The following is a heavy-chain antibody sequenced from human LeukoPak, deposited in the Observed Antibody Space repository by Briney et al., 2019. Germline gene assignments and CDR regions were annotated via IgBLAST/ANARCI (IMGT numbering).Heavy chain of an antibody. J-gene: IGHJ4*02. D-gene: IGHD4-17*01. CDR1: GFTFSGSA. V-gene: IGHV3-73*01. CDR2: IRSKANSYAT. Sequence: TGGSLRLSCAASGFTFSGSAMHWVRQASGKGLEWVGRIRSKANSYATAYAASVKGRFTISRDDSKNTAYLQMNSLKTEDTAVYYCTRLYGDYENYFDYWGQGTLVTVSS. CDR3: TRLYGDYENYFDY.